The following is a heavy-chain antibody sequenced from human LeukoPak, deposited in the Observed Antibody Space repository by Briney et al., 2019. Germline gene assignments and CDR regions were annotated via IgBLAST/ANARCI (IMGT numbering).Heavy chain of an antibody. CDR3: ASGTVLMVYAISY. J-gene: IGHJ4*02. CDR1: GGTFSSYA. Sequence: GASVKVSCKASGGTFSSYAISWVRQAPGQGVEWMGRIIPIFGTANYAQKFQGRVTITTDESTSTAYMELSSLRSEDTAVYYCASGTVLMVYAISYWGQGTLVTVSS. D-gene: IGHD2-8*01. V-gene: IGHV1-69*05. CDR2: IIPIFGTA.